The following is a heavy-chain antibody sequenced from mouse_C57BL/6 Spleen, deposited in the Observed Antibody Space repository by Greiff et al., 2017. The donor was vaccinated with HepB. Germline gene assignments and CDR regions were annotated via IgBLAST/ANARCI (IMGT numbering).Heavy chain of an antibody. J-gene: IGHJ4*01. Sequence: EVKVEESGEGLVKPGGSLKLSCAASGFTFSSYAMSWVRQTPEKRLEWVAYISSGGDYIYYADTVKGRFTISRDNARNTLYLQMSSLKSEDTAMYYCTRGPLRYAMDYWGQGTSVTVSS. D-gene: IGHD6-1*01. CDR3: TRGPLRYAMDY. CDR2: ISSGGDYI. CDR1: GFTFSSYA. V-gene: IGHV5-9-1*02.